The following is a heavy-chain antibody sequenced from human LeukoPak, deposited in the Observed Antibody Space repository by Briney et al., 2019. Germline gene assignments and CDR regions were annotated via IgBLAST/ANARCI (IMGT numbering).Heavy chain of an antibody. CDR3: ARQERDYGDPTNWCDH. CDR1: GGSISRRSYD. V-gene: IGHV4-39*01. J-gene: IGHJ5*02. D-gene: IGHD4-17*01. CDR2: IYYSGST. Sequence: PSETLSLTCTVSGGSISRRSYDSGWIRQPPGKGLEWIGSIYYSGSTYYNPSLKSRVTISVDTTKNQFSLKLSSVTAADTAVYYCARQERDYGDPTNWCDHWGQGTLVTVSS.